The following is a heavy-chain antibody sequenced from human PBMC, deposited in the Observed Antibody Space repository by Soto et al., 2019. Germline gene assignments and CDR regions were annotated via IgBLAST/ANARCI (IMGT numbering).Heavy chain of an antibody. CDR2: IWYDGSNK. D-gene: IGHD1-1*01. J-gene: IGHJ4*02. V-gene: IGHV3-33*01. Sequence: QPGGSLRLSCAASGFTFSSYGMHWVRQAPGKGLEWVAVIWYDGSNKYYADSVKGRFTISRDNSKNTLYLQMNSLRAEDTAVYYCARDALGTSIDYWGQGTLVTVSS. CDR1: GFTFSSYG. CDR3: ARDALGTSIDY.